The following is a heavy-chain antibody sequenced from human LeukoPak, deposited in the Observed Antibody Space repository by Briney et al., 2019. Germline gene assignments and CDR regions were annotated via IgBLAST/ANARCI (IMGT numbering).Heavy chain of an antibody. Sequence: PGGSLRLSCAASGFTFSSYSMNWVRQAPGKGLEWVSSISSSSSYIYYADSVKGRSTISRDNAKNSLYLQMNSLRAEDTAVYYCARGHIVVVPAAGDPWGQGTLVTVSS. V-gene: IGHV3-21*01. D-gene: IGHD2-2*01. CDR2: ISSSSSYI. CDR1: GFTFSSYS. CDR3: ARGHIVVVPAAGDP. J-gene: IGHJ5*02.